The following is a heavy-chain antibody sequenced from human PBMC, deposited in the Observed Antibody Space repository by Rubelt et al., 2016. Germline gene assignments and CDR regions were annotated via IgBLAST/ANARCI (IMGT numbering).Heavy chain of an antibody. D-gene: IGHD3-10*01. CDR1: GFTVSSNY. CDR2: IYSGGST. J-gene: IGHJ3*01. Sequence: EVQLVESGGGLIQPGGSLRLSCVVSGFTVSSNYMSWVRQAPGKGLEWVSVIYSGGSTYYSGSVKGRFTIFRDNPKNTLYLQMNSLRVEDTAVYYCARDMAWGQGTMVTVSS. CDR3: ARDMA. V-gene: IGHV3-53*01.